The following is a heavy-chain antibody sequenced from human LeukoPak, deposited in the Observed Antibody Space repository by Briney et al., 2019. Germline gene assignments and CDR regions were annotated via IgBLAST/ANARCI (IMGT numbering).Heavy chain of an antibody. CDR2: MNPNSGNT. V-gene: IGHV1-8*01. J-gene: IGHJ4*02. CDR1: GYTFTSYD. Sequence: ASVKVSCKASGYTFTSYDISWVRQATGQGLEWMGWMNPNSGNTGYAQKFQGRVTMTRNTSISTAYMELSSLRSEDTAVYYCARGKRPYDSSGYYLRTFDYWGQGTLVTVSS. CDR3: ARGKRPYDSSGYYLRTFDY. D-gene: IGHD3-22*01.